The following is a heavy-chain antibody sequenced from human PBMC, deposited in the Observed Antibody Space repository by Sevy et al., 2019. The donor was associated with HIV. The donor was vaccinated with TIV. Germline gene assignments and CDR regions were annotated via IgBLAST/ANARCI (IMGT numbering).Heavy chain of an antibody. Sequence: GGSLRLSCAASGFTFSSSGIHWVRQAPGKGLEWVAIISYDGNYMYYADSVKGRFTISRDNSKDTLYLQMNSLRAEDTAVYYCAKDMASEGFDYWGQRTLVTVSS. D-gene: IGHD3-10*01. J-gene: IGHJ4*02. CDR2: ISYDGNYM. CDR3: AKDMASEGFDY. CDR1: GFTFSSSG. V-gene: IGHV3-30*18.